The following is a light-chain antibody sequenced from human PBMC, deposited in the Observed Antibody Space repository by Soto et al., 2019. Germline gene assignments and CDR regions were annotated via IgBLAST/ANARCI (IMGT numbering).Light chain of an antibody. CDR3: QQYNKWPL. CDR1: QSVSRN. V-gene: IGKV3-15*01. Sequence: EIVLTQSPATLSVSPGERATLSCRASQSVSRNLAWYQQKPGQAPRLLIYDASTRATGIPGRFSGSGSGIEFTLTISSLQSEDFAVYYCQQYNKWPLFGPGTKVDI. CDR2: DAS. J-gene: IGKJ3*01.